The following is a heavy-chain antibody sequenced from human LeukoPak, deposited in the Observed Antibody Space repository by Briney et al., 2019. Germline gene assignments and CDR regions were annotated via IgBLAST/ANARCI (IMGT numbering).Heavy chain of an antibody. J-gene: IGHJ4*02. CDR1: GYTFTGYY. D-gene: IGHD6-6*01. CDR3: ARDTFMAARNFDY. CDR2: INPNSGGT. V-gene: IGHV1-2*02. Sequence: GASVKVSCKASGYTFTGYYMHWVRQAPGQGLEWMGWINPNSGGTNYAQKFQGRVTMTRDTSISTAYMGLSRLRSDDTAVYYCARDTFMAARNFDYWGQGTLVTVSS.